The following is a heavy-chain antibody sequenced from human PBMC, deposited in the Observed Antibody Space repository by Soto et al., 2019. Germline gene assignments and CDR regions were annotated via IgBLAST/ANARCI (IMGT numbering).Heavy chain of an antibody. CDR1: GGSISSGGYY. D-gene: IGHD3-22*01. CDR2: IYYSGST. V-gene: IGHV4-31*03. Sequence: QVQLQESGPGLVKPSQTLSLTCTVSGGSISSGGYYWSWIRQHPGKGLEWIGYIYYSGSTYYNPSLKSRVTRAVDTSKNHFSLKLSSVTAADTAVYYCARSTTYYYDSSGINGRWDVDLWGRGTLVTVSS. J-gene: IGHJ2*01. CDR3: ARSTTYYYDSSGINGRWDVDL.